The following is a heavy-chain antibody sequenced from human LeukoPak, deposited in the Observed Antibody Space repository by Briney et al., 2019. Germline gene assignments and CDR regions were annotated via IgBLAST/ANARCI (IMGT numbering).Heavy chain of an antibody. CDR1: GYTFSDYY. CDR3: ARGGAAAVRGFYAFDI. Sequence: ASVKVSCKASGYTFSDYYMIWVRQAPGQGLEWMGWINPKSGATNYAQKFQGRVTMTWDTSITTAYLDLSSLRSDDTAVYYCARGGAAAVRGFYAFDIWGQGTMVTVSS. V-gene: IGHV1-2*02. J-gene: IGHJ3*02. CDR2: INPKSGAT. D-gene: IGHD6-13*01.